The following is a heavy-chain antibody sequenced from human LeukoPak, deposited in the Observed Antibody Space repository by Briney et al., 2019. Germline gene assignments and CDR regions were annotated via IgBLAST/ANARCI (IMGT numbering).Heavy chain of an antibody. CDR3: ARGPYYGSGSSNWFDP. Sequence: PSETLSLTCTVSGGSISSYFWSWIRQPPGKGLEWIGYIYYSGSTNYNPSLKSRVTISVDTSKNQFSLKLSSVTAADMAVYYCARGPYYGSGSSNWFDPWGQGTLVTVSS. D-gene: IGHD3-10*01. V-gene: IGHV4-59*01. CDR1: GGSISSYF. CDR2: IYYSGST. J-gene: IGHJ5*02.